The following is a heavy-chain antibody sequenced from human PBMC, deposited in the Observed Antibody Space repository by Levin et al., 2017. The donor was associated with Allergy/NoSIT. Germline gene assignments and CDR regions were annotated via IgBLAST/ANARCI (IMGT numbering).Heavy chain of an antibody. V-gene: IGHV3-23*01. CDR1: GFTFSSYA. D-gene: IGHD2-2*01. CDR3: AKGRYCSSTSCYPEFYNWFDP. CDR2: ISGSGGST. J-gene: IGHJ5*02. Sequence: GGSLRLSCAASGFTFSSYAMSWVRQAPGKGLEWVSAISGSGGSTYYADSVKGRFTISRDNSKNTLYLQMNSLRAEDTAVYYCAKGRYCSSTSCYPEFYNWFDPWGQGTLVTVSS.